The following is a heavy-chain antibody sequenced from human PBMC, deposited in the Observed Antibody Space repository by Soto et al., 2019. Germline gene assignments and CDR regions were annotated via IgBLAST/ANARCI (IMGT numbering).Heavy chain of an antibody. CDR2: IIPIFGTA. J-gene: IGHJ4*02. Sequence: QVQLVQSGAEVKKPGSSVKVSCKASGGTFSSYAISWVRQAPGQGLEWMGGIIPIFGTANYAQKFQGRVKITADESTITAYMELSSLRSEDTAVYYCARDTQPNYYDSSGYYPYYFDYLGQGPLVTVSS. CDR3: ARDTQPNYYDSSGYYPYYFDY. CDR1: GGTFSSYA. D-gene: IGHD3-22*01. V-gene: IGHV1-69*01.